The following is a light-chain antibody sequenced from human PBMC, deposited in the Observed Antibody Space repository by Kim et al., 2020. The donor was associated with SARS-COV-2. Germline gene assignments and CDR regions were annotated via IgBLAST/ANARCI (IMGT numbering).Light chain of an antibody. CDR2: QDS. V-gene: IGLV3-1*01. CDR1: KLGDKY. Sequence: VSESPGQTASITCSGDKLGDKYVCWYQQKPGQSPVLVIYQDSKRPSGIPERFSGSNSGNTATLTISGTQAMDEADYYCQAWDSSVVFGGGTQLTVL. CDR3: QAWDSSVV. J-gene: IGLJ2*01.